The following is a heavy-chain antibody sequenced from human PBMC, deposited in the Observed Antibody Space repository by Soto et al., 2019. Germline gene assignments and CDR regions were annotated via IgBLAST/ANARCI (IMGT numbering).Heavy chain of an antibody. Sequence: QVQLVQSGAAVKKPGASVKVSCKASGYTFTSDDINWVRQATGQGREWMGWMNPNSGNTGYAQKFEGRVNMNRNTSISKAYTELSSLRAEDTAVYYCARDAEGVTTTPFDYWGQGTLVTVSS. J-gene: IGHJ4*02. CDR1: GYTFTSDD. CDR3: ARDAEGVTTTPFDY. D-gene: IGHD2-21*02. CDR2: MNPNSGNT. V-gene: IGHV1-8*01.